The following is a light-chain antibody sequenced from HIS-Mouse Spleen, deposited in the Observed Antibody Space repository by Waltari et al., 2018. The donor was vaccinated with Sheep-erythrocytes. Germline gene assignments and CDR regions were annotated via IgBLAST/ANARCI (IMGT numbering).Light chain of an antibody. CDR1: KLGAKY. Sequence: SYELTQPPSVSVSPGQPASITCPGHKLGAKYACWYQQKPGQSPVLVIYQDSKRPSGIPERFSGSNSGNTATLTISGTQAMDEADYYCQAWDSSTAVFGGGTKLTVL. J-gene: IGLJ2*01. V-gene: IGLV3-1*01. CDR2: QDS. CDR3: QAWDSSTAV.